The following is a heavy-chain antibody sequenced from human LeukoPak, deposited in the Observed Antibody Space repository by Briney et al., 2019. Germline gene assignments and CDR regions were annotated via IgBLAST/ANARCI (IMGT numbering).Heavy chain of an antibody. CDR1: GGSISSSSYY. CDR2: IYYSGST. CDR3: ARAGYYWPFDY. V-gene: IGHV4-39*01. Sequence: SETLSLTCTVSGGSISSSSYYWGWIRQPPGKGLEWIGSIYYSGSTYYNPSLKSRVTISVDTSKNQFSLKLSSVTAADTAVYYCARAGYYWPFDYWGQGTLVTVSS. J-gene: IGHJ4*02. D-gene: IGHD3-10*01.